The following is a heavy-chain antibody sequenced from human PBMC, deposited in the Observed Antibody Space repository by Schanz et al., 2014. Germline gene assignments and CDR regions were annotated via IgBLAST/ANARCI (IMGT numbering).Heavy chain of an antibody. Sequence: VQLLESGGGLVQPGGSLRLSCASSGFSFTTYAMSWVRQAPGKGLAWVSSISSGGGSTYYADSVKGRFTISRDNSKNALYLHMIYLRAENPPVYYCAKESFGELSTLDIWGQGTMVTVSS. J-gene: IGHJ3*02. V-gene: IGHV3-23*01. CDR3: AKESFGELSTLDI. CDR1: GFSFTTYA. D-gene: IGHD3-10*01. CDR2: ISSGGGST.